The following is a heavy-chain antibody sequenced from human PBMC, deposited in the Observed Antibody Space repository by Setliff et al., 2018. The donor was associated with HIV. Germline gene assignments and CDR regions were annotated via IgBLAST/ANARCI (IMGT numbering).Heavy chain of an antibody. CDR3: ARVPPLGTLFDY. V-gene: IGHV3-20*04. J-gene: IGHJ4*02. Sequence: PGGSLRLSCAASGFTFDDFGMSWVRQGPGKGLEWVSSINWNGGSTGYADSVKGRFTISRDNAKNSLYLQMNSLRAEDTALYYCARVPPLGTLFDYWGQGTLVTVSS. CDR1: GFTFDDFG. CDR2: INWNGGST. D-gene: IGHD1-1*01.